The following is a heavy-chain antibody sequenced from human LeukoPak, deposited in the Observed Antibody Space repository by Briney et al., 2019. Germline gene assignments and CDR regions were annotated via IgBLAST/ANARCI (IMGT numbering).Heavy chain of an antibody. CDR3: ARGGLWQLHDAFDI. CDR2: ISAYNGNT. Sequence: ASVKASCKASGYTFTSYGISWVRQAPGQGLEWMGWISAYNGNTDYAQKLQGRVTMTTDTSTSTAYMELRSLRSDDAAVYYCARGGLWQLHDAFDIWGQGTMVTVSS. CDR1: GYTFTSYG. V-gene: IGHV1-18*01. D-gene: IGHD6-6*01. J-gene: IGHJ3*02.